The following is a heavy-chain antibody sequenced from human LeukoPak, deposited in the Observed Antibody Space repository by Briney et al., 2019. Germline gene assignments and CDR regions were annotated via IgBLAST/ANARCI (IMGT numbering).Heavy chain of an antibody. D-gene: IGHD2-2*01. J-gene: IGHJ6*04. V-gene: IGHV3-48*03. Sequence: HSGRSLRLSCAASGFTFSSYEMNWVRQAPGKGLEWVSYISSSGSTIYYAVSVKGRFTISRDNAKNSLYLQMNSLRAEDTAVYYCARDCSSTSCIYYYYYYGMDVWGKGTTVTVSS. CDR1: GFTFSSYE. CDR3: ARDCSSTSCIYYYYYYGMDV. CDR2: ISSSGSTI.